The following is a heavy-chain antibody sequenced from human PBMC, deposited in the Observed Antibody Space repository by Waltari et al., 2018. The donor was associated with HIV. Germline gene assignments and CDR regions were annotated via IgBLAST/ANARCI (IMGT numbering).Heavy chain of an antibody. D-gene: IGHD1-26*01. J-gene: IGHJ6*02. V-gene: IGHV3-7*01. CDR2: IKQDGSEK. CDR1: GFTFSSYW. CDR3: ARESATSPRYAMDV. Sequence: EVHLVESGGTLVQPGGSLRLSCAASGFTFSSYWMSWVRQAPGKGRGWVAKIKQDGSEKNYVASMKGRFTISRDNAKNSLYLQMNSLRVEDTAVYYCARESATSPRYAMDVWGQGTTVTVSS.